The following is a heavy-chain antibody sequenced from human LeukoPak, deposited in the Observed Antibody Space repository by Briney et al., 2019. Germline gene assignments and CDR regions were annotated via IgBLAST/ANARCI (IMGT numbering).Heavy chain of an antibody. CDR3: ARLLGSGWYGTDY. V-gene: IGHV3-21*01. CDR1: GFTFSSYS. CDR2: ISSSSGYI. J-gene: IGHJ4*02. D-gene: IGHD6-19*01. Sequence: GGSLRLSCAASGFTFSSYSMNWVRQAPGKGLEWVSSISSSSGYIYYADSVKGRFTISRDNAKNSLYLQMNSLRAEDTAVYYCARLLGSGWYGTDYWGQGTLVTVSS.